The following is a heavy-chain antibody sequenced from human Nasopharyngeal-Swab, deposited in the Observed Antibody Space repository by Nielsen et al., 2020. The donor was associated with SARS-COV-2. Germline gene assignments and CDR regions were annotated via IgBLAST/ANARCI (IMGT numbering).Heavy chain of an antibody. D-gene: IGHD4-23*01. Sequence: GGSLRLSCAASGFTFSSYEMNWVRQAPGKGLEWVSYISSSGSTIYYADSVKGRFTISRDNAKTSLYLQMNSLRAEDTAVYYCARALGGNVFDYWGQGTLVTVSS. J-gene: IGHJ4*02. CDR3: ARALGGNVFDY. V-gene: IGHV3-48*03. CDR2: ISSSGSTI. CDR1: GFTFSSYE.